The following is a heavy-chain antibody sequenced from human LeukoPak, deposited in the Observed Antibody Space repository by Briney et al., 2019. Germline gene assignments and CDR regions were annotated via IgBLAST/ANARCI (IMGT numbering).Heavy chain of an antibody. Sequence: GGSLRLSCAASGFTFSSYSMNWVRQAPGQGLEWVSSISSSSSYIYYADSVKGRFTISRDNAKNSLYLQMNSLRAEDTAVYYCARDQVVVNGMDVWGQGTTVTVSS. D-gene: IGHD3-22*01. CDR1: GFTFSSYS. J-gene: IGHJ6*02. CDR2: ISSSSSYI. CDR3: ARDQVVVNGMDV. V-gene: IGHV3-21*01.